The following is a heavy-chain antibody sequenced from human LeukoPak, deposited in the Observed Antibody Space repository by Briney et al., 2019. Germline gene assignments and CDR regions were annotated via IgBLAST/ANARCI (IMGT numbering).Heavy chain of an antibody. CDR2: INDRSTTI. V-gene: IGHV3-48*01. Sequence: PGGSLRLSCAASVFSFSCFGMHWARQAPGKGLEWVSYINDRSTTIYYADSVKARFTISRDNAKNSLFLQMNSLRAEDTAGYFNVTDWPVWWGQGTLVTVSS. D-gene: IGHD3-16*01. CDR3: VTDWPVW. CDR1: VFSFSCFG. J-gene: IGHJ4*02.